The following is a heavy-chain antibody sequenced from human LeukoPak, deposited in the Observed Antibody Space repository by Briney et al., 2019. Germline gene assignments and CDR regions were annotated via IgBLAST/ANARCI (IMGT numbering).Heavy chain of an antibody. CDR2: IIPIFGTA. V-gene: IGHV1-69*01. CDR1: GGTFSSYA. CDR3: AVGDYYYDTRFDY. J-gene: IGHJ4*02. Sequence: SVKVSCKASGGTFSSYAISWVRQAPGQGLEWMGGIIPIFGTANYAQKFQGRVTITADESTSTAYMELSSLRSEDMAVYYCAVGDYYYDTRFDYWGQGTLVTVSS. D-gene: IGHD3-22*01.